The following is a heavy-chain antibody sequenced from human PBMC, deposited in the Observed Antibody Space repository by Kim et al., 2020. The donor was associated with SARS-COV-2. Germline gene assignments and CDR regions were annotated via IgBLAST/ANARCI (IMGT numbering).Heavy chain of an antibody. CDR1: GGSISNYY. CDR2: VYTSGST. CDR3: ARGYGDYNPGYSDY. Sequence: SETLSLTCTVSGGSISNYYWNWIRQPAGKGLEWIGRVYTSGSTNYNPSLKSRVTMSVDTSKNQFSLRLSSVTAADTAVYYCARGYGDYNPGYSDYWGQGTLVTVSS. D-gene: IGHD4-17*01. V-gene: IGHV4-4*07. J-gene: IGHJ4*02.